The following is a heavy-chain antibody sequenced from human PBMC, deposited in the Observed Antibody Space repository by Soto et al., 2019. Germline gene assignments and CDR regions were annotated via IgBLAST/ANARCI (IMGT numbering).Heavy chain of an antibody. D-gene: IGHD6-6*01. V-gene: IGHV4-4*02. CDR1: GGSISSSHW. J-gene: IGHJ5*01. CDR2: IYHSGST. CDR3: ARDAGYYSSSSGDWFDP. Sequence: SETLSLTCAVSGGSISSSHWWSWVRQPPGKGLEWIGEIYHSGSTNYNPSLKSRVTISVDKSKNQFSLKLSSVTAADTAVYYCARDAGYYSSSSGDWFDPWGQGTLVTTSS.